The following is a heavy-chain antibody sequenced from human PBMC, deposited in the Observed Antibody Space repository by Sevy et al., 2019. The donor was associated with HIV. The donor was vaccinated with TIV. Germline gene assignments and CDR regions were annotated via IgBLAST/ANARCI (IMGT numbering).Heavy chain of an antibody. Sequence: GGSLRLSCAASGFTFSSYAMSWVRQAPGKGLEWVSAISGSGGSTYYADSVKGRFTISRDNSKNTLYLQMNSLRAEDTAVYYCAKGPLGGYYYDSSGPIDYWGQGTPVTVSS. CDR1: GFTFSSYA. J-gene: IGHJ4*02. D-gene: IGHD3-22*01. CDR2: ISGSGGST. V-gene: IGHV3-23*01. CDR3: AKGPLGGYYYDSSGPIDY.